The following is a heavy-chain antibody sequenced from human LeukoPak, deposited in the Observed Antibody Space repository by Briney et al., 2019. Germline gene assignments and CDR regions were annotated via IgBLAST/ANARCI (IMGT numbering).Heavy chain of an antibody. CDR3: AKEGAYTSSSRTGY. V-gene: IGHV3-7*01. CDR1: GFTFISYW. D-gene: IGHD6-6*01. Sequence: GGSLRLSCGASGFTFISYWMSWVRQAPGKGLEWVANINQDGSETYYVDSVKGRFTISIDNAKNSLYLQMNSLRADDTAVYYCAKEGAYTSSSRTGYWGEGTLVTVSS. CDR2: INQDGSET. J-gene: IGHJ4*02.